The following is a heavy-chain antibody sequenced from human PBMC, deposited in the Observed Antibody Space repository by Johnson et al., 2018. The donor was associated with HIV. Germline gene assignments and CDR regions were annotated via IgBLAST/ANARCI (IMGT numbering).Heavy chain of an antibody. Sequence: QMQLVESGGGVVQPGRSLRLSCAASGFTFSSYAMHWVRQAPGKGLEWVADIKCDGSEKYYADSVKGRFTISRDNSKNTLYLQMNSLRAEDTAVYYCASTGSGSADAFDIWGQGTMVTVSS. CDR2: IKCDGSEK. CDR3: ASTGSGSADAFDI. D-gene: IGHD3-10*01. CDR1: GFTFSSYA. V-gene: IGHV3-30*04. J-gene: IGHJ3*02.